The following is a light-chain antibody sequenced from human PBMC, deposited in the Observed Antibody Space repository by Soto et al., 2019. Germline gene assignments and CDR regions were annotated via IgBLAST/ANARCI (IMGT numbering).Light chain of an antibody. J-gene: IGKJ5*01. CDR2: GIS. V-gene: IGKV3-15*01. CDR1: QSINNN. CDR3: QQYSQWPIT. Sequence: EIVLTQSPSTLSVSPGERATLSCRASQSINNNYLAWYQQKPGQAPRLLIYGISTRATGVPARFSGSGSGTEFTLSISSLQSEDFAVYYCQQYSQWPITFGQGTRLEIK.